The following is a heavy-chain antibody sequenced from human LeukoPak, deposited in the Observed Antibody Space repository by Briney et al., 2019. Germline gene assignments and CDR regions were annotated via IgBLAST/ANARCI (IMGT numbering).Heavy chain of an antibody. J-gene: IGHJ5*02. CDR3: ARGRTDSSGYHPAGWFDP. Sequence: GGSLRLSCAASGFTFSSYAMHWVRQAPGKGLEWVAVISYDGSNKYYADSVKGRFTISRDNSKNTLYLQMSSLRAEDTAVYYCARGRTDSSGYHPAGWFDPWGQGTLVTVSS. CDR2: ISYDGSNK. CDR1: GFTFSSYA. D-gene: IGHD3-22*01. V-gene: IGHV3-30-3*01.